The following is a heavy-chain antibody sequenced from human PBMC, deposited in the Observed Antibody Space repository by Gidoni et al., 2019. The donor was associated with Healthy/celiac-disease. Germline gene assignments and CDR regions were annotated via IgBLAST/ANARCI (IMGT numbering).Heavy chain of an antibody. V-gene: IGHV3-33*01. CDR2: IWYDGSNK. CDR3: ARETYYYDSSGYNNWFDP. J-gene: IGHJ5*02. CDR1: GFPFSSQG. Sequence: QVQLVESGGGVVQPGRSLRLSCAASGFPFSSQGVDWVRPAPGKGLEWVAVIWYDGSNKYYADSVKGRFTISRDNSKNTLYLQMNSLRAEDTAVYYCARETYYYDSSGYNNWFDPWGQGTLVTVSS. D-gene: IGHD3-22*01.